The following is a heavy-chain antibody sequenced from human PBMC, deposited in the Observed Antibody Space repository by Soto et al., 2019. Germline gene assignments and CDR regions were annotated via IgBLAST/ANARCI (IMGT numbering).Heavy chain of an antibody. CDR1: GYTFTSYA. Sequence: VSVKVSCKASGYTFTSYAMHWVRQAPGQRLEWMGRINAGNGNTKYSQKFQGRVTITRDTSASTAYMELSSLRSEDTAVYYCARGSPPDAYCGSSIRGVVDYWGHGTLVTVSS. D-gene: IGHD2-21*01. J-gene: IGHJ4*01. CDR2: INAGNGNT. V-gene: IGHV1-3*01. CDR3: ARGSPPDAYCGSSIRGVVDY.